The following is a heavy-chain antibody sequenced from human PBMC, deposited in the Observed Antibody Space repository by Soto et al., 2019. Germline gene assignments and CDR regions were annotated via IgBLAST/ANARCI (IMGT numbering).Heavy chain of an antibody. D-gene: IGHD3-10*01. CDR1: GYTFTSYA. CDR3: ARDRLTGNWFDP. J-gene: IGHJ5*02. V-gene: IGHV1-18*01. CDR2: ISGYNGDT. Sequence: QVQLVQSGAEVKKPGASVKVSCTASGYTFTSYAISWVRQAPGQGLEWMGWISGYNGDTKYAQKFQGRVTMTTDTSTSTGYMELRSLGSDDTAVYYCARDRLTGNWFDPWSQGTLVTVSS.